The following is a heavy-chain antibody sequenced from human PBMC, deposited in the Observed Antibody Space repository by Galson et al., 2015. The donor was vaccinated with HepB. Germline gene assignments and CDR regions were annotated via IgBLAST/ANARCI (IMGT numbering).Heavy chain of an antibody. V-gene: IGHV3-23*01. D-gene: IGHD1-26*01. J-gene: IGHJ3*02. CDR3: AKDRVGAAPLGTFDM. Sequence: SLRLSCAASGFTFRTYAMNWVRQAPGKGLEWVSVISSSGTTYYADAVKGRFTISRDNSKNRLYLQMNSLRADDTAIYYCAKDRVGAAPLGTFDMWGQGTLVTVSS. CDR2: ISSSGTT. CDR1: GFTFRTYA.